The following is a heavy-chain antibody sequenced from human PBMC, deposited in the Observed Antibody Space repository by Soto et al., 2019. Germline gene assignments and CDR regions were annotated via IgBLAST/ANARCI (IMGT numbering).Heavy chain of an antibody. CDR3: ARAPVDFYYFDY. CDR2: IDTSGST. Sequence: SETLSLTCTVSGGSISNYYCNWIRQPAGKGLEWIGRIDTSGSTNYNPSLKSRVTMSVDTSKQEFSLKLRSVTAADTALYYCARAPVDFYYFDYWGQGTLVTVSS. J-gene: IGHJ4*02. V-gene: IGHV4-4*07. D-gene: IGHD5-12*01. CDR1: GGSISNYY.